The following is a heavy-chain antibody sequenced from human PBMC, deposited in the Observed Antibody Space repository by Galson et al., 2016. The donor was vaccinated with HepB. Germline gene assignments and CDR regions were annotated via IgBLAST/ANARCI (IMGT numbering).Heavy chain of an antibody. Sequence: SLRLSCAASGFSFSDYGMHWVRQTPGKGLEWVALIIYDGSIQYYAASVKGRFTISRDNSKETMYLEMNSLRPEDTAVYFCAKDSRFCRSYNCYGGSYDYWGQGTLVTVSS. CDR3: AKDSRFCRSYNCYGGSYDY. J-gene: IGHJ4*02. CDR2: IIYDGSIQ. V-gene: IGHV3-30*18. D-gene: IGHD5-24*01. CDR1: GFSFSDYG.